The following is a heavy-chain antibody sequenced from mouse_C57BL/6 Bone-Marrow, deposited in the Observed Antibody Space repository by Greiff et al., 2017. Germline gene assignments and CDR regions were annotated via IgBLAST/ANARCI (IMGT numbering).Heavy chain of an antibody. CDR3: AATYRVPMDY. V-gene: IGHV1-64*01. Sequence: VKLQQSGAELVRPGASVKLSCKASGYTFTSYWMHWVKQRPGQGLEWIGMIHPNSGSTNYNEKFKSKATLTVDKSSSTAYMQLSSLTSEDSAVYYCAATYRVPMDYWGQGTSVTVSS. CDR2: IHPNSGST. J-gene: IGHJ4*01. D-gene: IGHD5-1*01. CDR1: GYTFTSYW.